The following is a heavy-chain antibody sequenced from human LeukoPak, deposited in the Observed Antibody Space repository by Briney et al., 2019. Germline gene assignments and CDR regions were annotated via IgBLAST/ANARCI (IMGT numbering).Heavy chain of an antibody. J-gene: IGHJ6*03. CDR2: INPSGCST. Sequence: PSVKVSCKASGYTFTSYYMHWVRQAPGQGLEWMGIINPSGCSTSYAQKFQGRVTMNRDTSTSTVYMELSSLRSKDTAVYYCARGSSSGYYYAEHYYYYMDVWGKGTTVTVSS. D-gene: IGHD3-22*01. V-gene: IGHV1-46*01. CDR3: ARGSSSGYYYAEHYYYYMDV. CDR1: GYTFTSYY.